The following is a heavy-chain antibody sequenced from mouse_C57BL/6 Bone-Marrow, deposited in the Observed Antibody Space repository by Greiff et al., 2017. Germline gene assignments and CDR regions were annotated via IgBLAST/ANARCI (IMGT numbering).Heavy chain of an antibody. D-gene: IGHD2-12*01. CDR1: GYTFTSYW. CDR2: IDPSDSYT. Sequence: VQLKQPGAELVMPGASVKLSCKASGYTFTSYWMHWVKQRPGQGLEWIGEIDPSDSYTNYNQKFKGKSTLTVDKSSSTAYMQLSSLTSEDSAVYYCARRWDLRRLHYYAMDYWGQGTSVTVSS. CDR3: ARRWDLRRLHYYAMDY. V-gene: IGHV1-69*01. J-gene: IGHJ4*01.